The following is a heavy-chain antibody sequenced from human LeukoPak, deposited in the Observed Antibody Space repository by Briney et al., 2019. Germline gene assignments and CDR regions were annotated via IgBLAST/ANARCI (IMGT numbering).Heavy chain of an antibody. CDR1: GFNFSDYY. V-gene: IGHV3-11*01. Sequence: GGSLRLSCAASGFNFSDYYMTWIRQAPGKGLEWVSYISHSGDTIYYANSVKGRFTISRDNAKNSLYLQMNSLRVEDTAVYYCARDNMVREICFDYWGQGILVTVSS. J-gene: IGHJ4*02. CDR2: ISHSGDTI. CDR3: ARDNMVREICFDY. D-gene: IGHD3-10*01.